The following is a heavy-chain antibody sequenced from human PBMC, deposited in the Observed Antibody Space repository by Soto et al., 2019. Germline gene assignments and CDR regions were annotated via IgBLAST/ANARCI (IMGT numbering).Heavy chain of an antibody. D-gene: IGHD3-9*01. J-gene: IGHJ5*02. CDR1: GGSFSWYY. CDR2: INHSGST. Sequence: SETLSLTCAVYGGSFSWYYWSWIRQPPGKGLEWIGEINHSGSTNYNPSLKSRVNISVDTSKNQFYLKLSSVTAADTAVYYCARDRLANWFDPWGQGTLVTVS. CDR3: ARDRLANWFDP. V-gene: IGHV4-34*01.